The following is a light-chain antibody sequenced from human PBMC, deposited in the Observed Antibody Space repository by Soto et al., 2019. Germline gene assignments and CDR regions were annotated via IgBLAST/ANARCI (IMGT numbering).Light chain of an antibody. V-gene: IGKV3-20*01. CDR2: GAS. CDR1: QSLSSSY. J-gene: IGKJ5*01. Sequence: EIVLTQSPGTLSLSPGETATLSCRASQSLSSSYLAWYQQRPGQAPRLLIYGASSRATGIPDRFSGSGSGTDFTLTISRLDPEDFAVYYCQQYGGSRTFGQGTRLEIE. CDR3: QQYGGSRT.